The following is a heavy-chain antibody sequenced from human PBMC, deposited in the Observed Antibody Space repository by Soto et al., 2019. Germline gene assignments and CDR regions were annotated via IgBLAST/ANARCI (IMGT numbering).Heavy chain of an antibody. CDR3: ARARGRLVITYNYYGMDV. CDR1: GFTFSSYA. V-gene: IGHV3-30-3*01. Sequence: GGSLRLSCAASGFTFSSYAMHWVRQAPGKGLERVAVISYDGSNTYYADSVKGRFTISRDNSKNTLYLQMNSLRAEDTAVYYCARARGRLVITYNYYGMDVWGQGTTVTVSS. J-gene: IGHJ6*02. CDR2: ISYDGSNT. D-gene: IGHD3-10*01.